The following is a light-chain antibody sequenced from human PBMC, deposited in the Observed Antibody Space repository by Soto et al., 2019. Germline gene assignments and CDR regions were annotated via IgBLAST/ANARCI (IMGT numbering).Light chain of an antibody. CDR2: DAS. J-gene: IGKJ1*01. Sequence: DIQMTQSPSTLSASVGDSVTVTCRASHNISSWLAWYQQKPGKAPKLLIYDASSLETGVPARFSGSGSGTEFTLTISNLQPEDFAIYHCQQSYSSPWTFGQGTKVDIK. V-gene: IGKV1-5*01. CDR1: HNISSW. CDR3: QQSYSSPWT.